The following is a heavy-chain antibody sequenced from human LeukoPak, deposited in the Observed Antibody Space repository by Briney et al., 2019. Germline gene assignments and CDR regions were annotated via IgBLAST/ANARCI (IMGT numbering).Heavy chain of an antibody. V-gene: IGHV4-61*02. Sequence: SETLSLTCTVSGGSISSGSYHWSWIRQPAGKGLEWIGRIDTSGSTKYSPSLKSRVTISVDTSKNQFSLKLSSVTAADTAVYYCARLAMVRGVLNWFDPWGQGTLVTVSS. CDR1: GGSISSGSYH. J-gene: IGHJ5*02. CDR3: ARLAMVRGVLNWFDP. D-gene: IGHD3-10*01. CDR2: IDTSGST.